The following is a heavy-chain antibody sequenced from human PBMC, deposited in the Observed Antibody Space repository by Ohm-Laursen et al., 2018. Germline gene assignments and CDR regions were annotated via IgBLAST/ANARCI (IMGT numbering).Heavy chain of an antibody. CDR1: GFTFSSYA. CDR2: ISGSGGST. CDR3: AKGPLRVVVPAAMHYGMDV. D-gene: IGHD2-2*01. J-gene: IGHJ6*02. V-gene: IGHV3-23*01. Sequence: GSLRLSCTASGFTFSSYAMSWVRQAPGKGLEWVSAISGSGGSTYYADSVKGRFTISRDNSKNTLYLQMNSLRAEDTAVYYCAKGPLRVVVPAAMHYGMDVWGQGTTVTVSS.